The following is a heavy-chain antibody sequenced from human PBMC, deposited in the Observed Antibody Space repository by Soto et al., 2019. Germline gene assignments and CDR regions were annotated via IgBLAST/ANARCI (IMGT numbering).Heavy chain of an antibody. J-gene: IGHJ6*02. D-gene: IGHD3-10*01. V-gene: IGHV3-23*01. CDR2: ISGSGGST. CDR1: GFTFSSYA. Sequence: EVQLLESGGGLVQPGGSLRLSCAASGFTFSSYAMSWVRQAPGKGLEWVSAISGSGGSTYYAASVKGRFTISRDNSKNPLYLQMNSLRAEDTAVYYCAKDSSLWFGGRIYGMDVWGQGTTVTVSS. CDR3: AKDSSLWFGGRIYGMDV.